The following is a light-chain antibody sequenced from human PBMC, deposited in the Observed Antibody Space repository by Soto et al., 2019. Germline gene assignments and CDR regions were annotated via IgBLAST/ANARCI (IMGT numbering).Light chain of an antibody. V-gene: IGLV2-14*01. CDR3: SSYTTSSTVV. J-gene: IGLJ2*01. CDR1: SSDVGAYGY. CDR2: EVS. Sequence: QSALTQPASVSGSPGQSITISCTGTSSDVGAYGYVSWYQQHPGKAPKLMIYEVSYRPSGVSNRFSGSKSGNAASLTISGLQAEDEADYYGSSYTTSSTVVFGGGTQLTVL.